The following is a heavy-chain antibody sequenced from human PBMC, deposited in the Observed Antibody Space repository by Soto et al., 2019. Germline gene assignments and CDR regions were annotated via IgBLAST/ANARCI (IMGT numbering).Heavy chain of an antibody. J-gene: IGHJ6*02. Sequence: GSLRLSCAASGFTFSSYGMHWVLQAPGKGLEWVAVIPYDGSNKYYADSVKGRFTISRDNSKNTLYLQMNSLRAEDTAVYYCANGASYYDTFDYYYYGMDVWGQGTTGTVSS. CDR1: GFTFSSYG. D-gene: IGHD3-22*01. CDR2: IPYDGSNK. CDR3: ANGASYYDTFDYYYYGMDV. V-gene: IGHV3-30*18.